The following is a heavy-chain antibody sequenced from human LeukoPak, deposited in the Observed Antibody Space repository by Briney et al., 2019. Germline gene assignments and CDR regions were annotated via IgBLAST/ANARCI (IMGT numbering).Heavy chain of an antibody. J-gene: IGHJ4*02. D-gene: IGHD6-25*01. CDR1: GFTVSNNY. CDR2: IYSGGMK. CDR3: ARDPPGIAASGSGG. Sequence: GGSLRLSCAASGFTVSNNYMNWVRQAPGRGLEWVALIYSGGMKKYADSVRGRFTISRDNSKNTLYLQMTNVRVEDTAVYYCARDPPGIAASGSGGWGQGTLVTVSS. V-gene: IGHV3-53*01.